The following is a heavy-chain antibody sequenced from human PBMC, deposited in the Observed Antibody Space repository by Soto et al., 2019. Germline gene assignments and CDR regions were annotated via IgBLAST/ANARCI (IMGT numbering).Heavy chain of an antibody. Sequence: GESLKISCKGSGYSFTNYWIGWVRQMPGKGLEWMGIIYPGVSNTRYSPSFQGQVTISADKSISTAYLQWSSLKASDTAMYYCARQGFCSSTSCYTVDYWGQGTRVTVSS. CDR2: IYPGVSNT. V-gene: IGHV5-51*01. CDR1: GYSFTNYW. D-gene: IGHD2-2*02. CDR3: ARQGFCSSTSCYTVDY. J-gene: IGHJ4*02.